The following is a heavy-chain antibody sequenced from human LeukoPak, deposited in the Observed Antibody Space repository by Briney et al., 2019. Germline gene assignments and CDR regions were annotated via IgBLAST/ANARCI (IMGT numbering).Heavy chain of an antibody. CDR3: AKTARYYIDY. CDR1: GFTVSSNY. V-gene: IGHV3-66*01. Sequence: GGSLRLSCAASGFTVSSNYMSWVRQAPGKGLEWVSVIYIGGSTYYADSVKGRFTISRDNSKNTLYLQMNSLRAEDTAVYYCAKTARYYIDYWGQGTLVTVSS. J-gene: IGHJ4*02. CDR2: IYIGGST. D-gene: IGHD3-10*01.